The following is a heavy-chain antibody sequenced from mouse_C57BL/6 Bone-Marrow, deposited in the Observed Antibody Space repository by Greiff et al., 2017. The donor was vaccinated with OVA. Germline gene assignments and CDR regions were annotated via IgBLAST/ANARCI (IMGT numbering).Heavy chain of an antibody. D-gene: IGHD1-1*01. Sequence: QVQLKQPGAELVKPGASVKLSCKASGYTFTSYWMHWVKQRPGQGLEWIGMIHPNSGSTNYNEKFKSKATLTVDKSSSTAYMQLSSLTSEDSAVYYCARGLGIFITTVLDYFDYWGQGTTLTVSS. V-gene: IGHV1-64*01. CDR1: GYTFTSYW. CDR3: ARGLGIFITTVLDYFDY. CDR2: IHPNSGST. J-gene: IGHJ2*01.